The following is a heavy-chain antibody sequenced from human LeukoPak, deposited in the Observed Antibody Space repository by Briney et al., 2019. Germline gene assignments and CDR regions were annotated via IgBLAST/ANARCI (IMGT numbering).Heavy chain of an antibody. CDR3: AKEYDSGGYGANFDY. Sequence: GGSLRLSCTASKFTFSNYGMQWVRQAPGKGLEWVAVVSSVGGTKYYADSVKGRYTISRDNSRNTMYLQMDSLRAEDTAVYYCAKEYDSGGYGANFDYWGQGTLVTVSS. V-gene: IGHV3-30*18. CDR1: KFTFSNYG. CDR2: VSSVGGTK. D-gene: IGHD3-10*01. J-gene: IGHJ4*02.